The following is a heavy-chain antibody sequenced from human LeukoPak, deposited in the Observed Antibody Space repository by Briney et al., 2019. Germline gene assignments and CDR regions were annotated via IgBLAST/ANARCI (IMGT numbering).Heavy chain of an antibody. CDR2: IRSRGDGGTT. J-gene: IGHJ4*02. CDR1: GFTFSSYA. CDR3: TQGSGQYFNY. D-gene: IGHD2-15*01. V-gene: IGHV3-15*01. Sequence: GGSLRLSCAASGFTFSSYAMSWVRQAPGKGLEWVGRIRSRGDGGTTDFAAPVKGRFTISRDDSKNTLYLQMNSLTSEDTALYYCTQGSGQYFNYWGRGTLVTVSS.